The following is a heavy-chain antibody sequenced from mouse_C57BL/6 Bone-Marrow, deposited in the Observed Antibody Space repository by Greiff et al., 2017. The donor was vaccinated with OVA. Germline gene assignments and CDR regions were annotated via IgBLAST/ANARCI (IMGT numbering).Heavy chain of an antibody. CDR3: ARNPGGDYFDY. J-gene: IGHJ2*01. V-gene: IGHV5-17*01. Sequence: EVKLMESGGGLVKPGGSLKLSCAASGFTFSDYGMHWVRQAPEKGLEWVAYISSGSSTIYYADTVKGRFTISRDNAKNTLFLQMTSLRSEDTAMYYCARNPGGDYFDYWGQGTTLTVSS. CDR2: ISSGSSTI. CDR1: GFTFSDYG.